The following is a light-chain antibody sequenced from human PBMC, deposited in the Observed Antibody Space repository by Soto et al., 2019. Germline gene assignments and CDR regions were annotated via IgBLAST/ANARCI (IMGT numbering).Light chain of an antibody. Sequence: EIVLTQSPGTLSLSPGERATLSCRASQSVSNNYLAWYQQKPGQAPRLLIYGASARALGIPDRFSGSGSGTDFTLTISRLEPEDFAVYYCQQFSSYPLTFGEGTKVDIK. V-gene: IGKV3-20*01. CDR3: QQFSSYPLT. J-gene: IGKJ4*01. CDR2: GAS. CDR1: QSVSNNY.